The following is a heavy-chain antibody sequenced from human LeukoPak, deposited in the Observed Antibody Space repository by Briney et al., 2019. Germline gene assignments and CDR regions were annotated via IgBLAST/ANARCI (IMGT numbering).Heavy chain of an antibody. J-gene: IGHJ4*02. V-gene: IGHV3-23*01. CDR3: AKVAVRGGEGDY. CDR2: LSGSGGST. Sequence: GGSLRLSCAASGFTFSSYAMSWVRQAPGKGLEWVSGLSGSGGSTDYADSVKGRFTISRDNSNNTLYLQMNSLRGEDTALYYCAKVAVRGGEGDYWGQGTLVTVSS. D-gene: IGHD3-10*01. CDR1: GFTFSSYA.